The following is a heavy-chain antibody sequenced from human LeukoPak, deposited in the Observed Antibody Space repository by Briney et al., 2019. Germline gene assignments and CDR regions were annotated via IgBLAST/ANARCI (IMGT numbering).Heavy chain of an antibody. CDR2: ISYDGSVQ. V-gene: IGHV3-30*04. Sequence: GGSLRLSCAASGFTFSHYAMYWVRQAPGKGLEWVALISYDGSVQYYADSVKGRFTISRDGPKNTLYLQMNSLRPEDTAVYYCARERTGFYAEYWGQGTLVTVS. J-gene: IGHJ4*02. CDR1: GFTFSHYA. D-gene: IGHD3/OR15-3a*01. CDR3: ARERTGFYAEY.